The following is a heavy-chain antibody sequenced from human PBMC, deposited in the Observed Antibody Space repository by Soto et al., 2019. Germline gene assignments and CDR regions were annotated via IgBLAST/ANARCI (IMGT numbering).Heavy chain of an antibody. V-gene: IGHV3-30*03. CDR3: VRERSSGSTSQFYGMDV. Sequence: QVQLVESGGGVVQSGRSLRLSCAASGFTFSDYGMHWVRQAPGKGLEWLAIISYDGGRKYFVESVKGRFTISRDNSKNTLYLQMNSLRGDDTAVYYCVRERSSGSTSQFYGMDVWGQGTTVTVSS. D-gene: IGHD3-10*01. CDR2: ISYDGGRK. J-gene: IGHJ6*02. CDR1: GFTFSDYG.